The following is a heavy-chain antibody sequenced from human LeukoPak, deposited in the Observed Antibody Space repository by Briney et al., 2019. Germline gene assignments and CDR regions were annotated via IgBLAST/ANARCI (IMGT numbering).Heavy chain of an antibody. CDR3: ASSTSWDSSGYYSEAEYFQH. CDR2: IYYSGST. CDR1: GGSISSHY. D-gene: IGHD3-22*01. V-gene: IGHV4-59*11. J-gene: IGHJ1*01. Sequence: SETLSLTCTVSGGSISSHYWSWIRQPPGKGLEWIGYIYYSGSTNYNPSLKSRVTISVDTSKNQFSLKLSSVTAADTAVYYCASSTSWDSSGYYSEAEYFQHWGQGTLVTVSS.